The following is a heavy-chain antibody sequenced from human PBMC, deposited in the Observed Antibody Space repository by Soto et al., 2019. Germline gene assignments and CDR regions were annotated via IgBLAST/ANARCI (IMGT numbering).Heavy chain of an antibody. CDR3: ATDESRMAAAPPLYYYGMDV. V-gene: IGHV1-24*01. J-gene: IGHJ6*02. CDR1: GYTLTELS. D-gene: IGHD6-13*01. CDR2: FDPEDGET. Sequence: GASVKVSCKVSGYTLTELSMHWVRQAPGKGLEWMGGFDPEDGETIYAQKFQGRVTMTEDTSTDTAYMELSSLRSEDTAVYYCATDESRMAAAPPLYYYGMDVWGQGTTVT.